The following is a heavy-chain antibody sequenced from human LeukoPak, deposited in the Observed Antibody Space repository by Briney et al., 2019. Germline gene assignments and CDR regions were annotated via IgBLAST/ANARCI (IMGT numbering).Heavy chain of an antibody. CDR1: GGSISSYY. D-gene: IGHD3-10*01. CDR3: AKHYGSGSYQSNYYYYMDV. V-gene: IGHV4-59*08. Sequence: NPSETLSLTCTVSGGSISSYYWSWIRQPPGKGLEWIGYIYYSGSTNYNPSLKSRVTISVDTSKNQFSLKLSSVTAADTAVYYCAKHYGSGSYQSNYYYYMDVWGKGTTVTISS. CDR2: IYYSGST. J-gene: IGHJ6*03.